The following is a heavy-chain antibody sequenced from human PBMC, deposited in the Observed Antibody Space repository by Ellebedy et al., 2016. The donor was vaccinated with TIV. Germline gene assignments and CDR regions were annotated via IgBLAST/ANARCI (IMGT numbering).Heavy chain of an antibody. Sequence: GGSLRLXXAASGFTFSGSAMHWVRQASGKGLEWVGRIKSKTDNYATAYAASVKGRFAISRDDLKSTAYLQMNSLKTEDTGIYYCTLDSYWGQGNLVTVSS. CDR3: TLDSY. CDR1: GFTFSGSA. CDR2: IKSKTDNYAT. V-gene: IGHV3-73*01. J-gene: IGHJ4*02. D-gene: IGHD1-1*01.